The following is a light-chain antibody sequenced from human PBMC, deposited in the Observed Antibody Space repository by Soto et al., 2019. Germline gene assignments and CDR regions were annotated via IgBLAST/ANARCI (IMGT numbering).Light chain of an antibody. CDR1: EDVDNY. CDR3: QQRINWPRT. CDR2: DVT. Sequence: EIVLTQSPATLSLSPGERASLSCRASEDVDNYLAWYQQKPGQAPRLLIYDVTRRATGTPDRFSGSGSGTDFTLTISSREAEDFAVYYCQQRINWPRTFGRGTKVEIK. J-gene: IGKJ1*01. V-gene: IGKV3D-11*01.